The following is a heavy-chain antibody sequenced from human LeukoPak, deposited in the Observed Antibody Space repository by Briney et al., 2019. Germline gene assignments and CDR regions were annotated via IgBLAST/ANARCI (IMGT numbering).Heavy chain of an antibody. D-gene: IGHD7-27*01. CDR2: MSPNSGDT. J-gene: IGHJ4*02. CDR1: GYTFTTHD. CDR3: VRTPPNWGFDF. Sequence: ASVKVSCKASGYTFTTHDINWVRQATGQGLEWLGWMSPNSGDTGYAQKFQGRVTMTSDSSISTAYMELSSLRSEDTAIYYCVRTPPNWGFDFWGQGTLVTVSS. V-gene: IGHV1-8*01.